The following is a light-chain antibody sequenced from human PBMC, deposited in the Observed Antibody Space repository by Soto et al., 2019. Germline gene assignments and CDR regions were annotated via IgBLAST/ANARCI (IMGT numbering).Light chain of an antibody. J-gene: IGKJ1*01. CDR2: WAS. Sequence: DIVMTQSPDSLAVSLGERATINCKSSQSVLYSSNNKNYLAWYQQKPGQPPKLLIYWASTRESGVPDRFRGRGSGTDFTLTISSLQAEDGAVYYCQQYYSTPPTFGQGTKVEMK. V-gene: IGKV4-1*01. CDR1: QSVLYSSNNKNY. CDR3: QQYYSTPPT.